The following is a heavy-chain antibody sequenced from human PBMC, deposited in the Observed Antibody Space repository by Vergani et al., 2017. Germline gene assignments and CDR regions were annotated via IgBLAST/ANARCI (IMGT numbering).Heavy chain of an antibody. CDR1: GYTLTELS. D-gene: IGHD2-21*02. J-gene: IGHJ4*02. CDR2: IIPILGIA. Sequence: QVQLVPSGAEVKKPGASVKVSCKVSGYTLTELSMHWVRQAPGQGLEWMGRIIPILGIANYAQKFQGRVTITADKSTSTAYMELSSLRSEDTAVYYCARDYPYCGGDCYYFDYWGQGTMVTVSS. CDR3: ARDYPYCGGDCYYFDY. V-gene: IGHV1-69*04.